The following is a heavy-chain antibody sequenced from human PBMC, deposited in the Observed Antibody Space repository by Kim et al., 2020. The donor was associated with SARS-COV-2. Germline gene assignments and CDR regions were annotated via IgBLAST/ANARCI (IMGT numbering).Heavy chain of an antibody. D-gene: IGHD3-10*01. V-gene: IGHV4-31*03. CDR2: TSDSGST. J-gene: IGHJ4*02. CDR1: GGSISSDCCC. CDR3: ARLLRGNDY. Sequence: SETLSLTCTVSGGSISSDCCCWSWQRDHKGMDREWLMYTSDSGSTYYSPYLKSRVTISIDKSKNQLSLKLGSVTDADTSVYECARLLRGNDYWGQGTLVTSPS.